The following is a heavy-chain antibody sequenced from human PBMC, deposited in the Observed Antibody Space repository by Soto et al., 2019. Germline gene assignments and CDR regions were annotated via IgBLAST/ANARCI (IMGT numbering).Heavy chain of an antibody. D-gene: IGHD6-13*01. CDR3: ARGSGAAAGPIRYYYYGMDV. CDR2: INHSGST. CDR1: GGSISSYY. J-gene: IGHJ6*02. V-gene: IGHV4-34*01. Sequence: SETLSLTCTVSGGSISSYYWSWIRQPPGKGLEWIGEINHSGSTNYNPSLKSRVTISVDTSKNQFSLKLSSVTAADTAVYYCARGSGAAAGPIRYYYYGMDVWGQGTTVTVSS.